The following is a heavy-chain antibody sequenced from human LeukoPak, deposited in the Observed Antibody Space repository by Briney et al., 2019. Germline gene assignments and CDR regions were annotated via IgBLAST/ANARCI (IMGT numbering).Heavy chain of an antibody. V-gene: IGHV3-7*01. CDR2: IKQDGSQK. CDR1: GFTFSSYW. J-gene: IGHJ4*02. Sequence: GGSLRLSCTVSGFTFSSYWMTWVRQAPGKGLEWVANIKQDGSQKYYVDSVKGRFTISRDNAKNSLYLQMNSLRAEDTAVYFCARGQTLTFWGQGTLVTVSS. D-gene: IGHD1-14*01. CDR3: ARGQTLTF.